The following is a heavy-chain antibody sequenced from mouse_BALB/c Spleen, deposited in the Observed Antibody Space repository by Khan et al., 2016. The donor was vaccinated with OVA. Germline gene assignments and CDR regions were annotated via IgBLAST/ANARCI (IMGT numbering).Heavy chain of an antibody. J-gene: IGHJ3*01. V-gene: IGHV5-17*02. CDR3: ARGNWAWFAY. CDR1: GFTFSSFG. CDR2: ISSDSYTI. D-gene: IGHD4-1*01. Sequence: EVELVESGGGLVQPGGSRKLSCAASGFTFSSFGMHWVRQAPEKGLEWVAYISSDSYTIYYAHTVKGRFTISRDNPRKTLFLQMTSLGSEDTAMDYCARGNWAWFAYWGQGTLVTVSA.